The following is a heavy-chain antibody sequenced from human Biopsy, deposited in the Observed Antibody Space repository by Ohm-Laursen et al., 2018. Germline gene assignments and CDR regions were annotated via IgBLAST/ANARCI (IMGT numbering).Heavy chain of an antibody. CDR2: INQSGET. D-gene: IGHD4-17*01. V-gene: IGHV4-34*08. J-gene: IGHJ4*02. CDR1: GATFSDYY. CDR3: GNEVYGRDY. Sequence: GTLSLTCTVSGATFSDYYWSWIRQPPGKGLEWIGQINQSGETKYNPSLQSRVAISAEASKNQFSLKLRSLTAADTAIYYCGNEVYGRDYWGQGARVTVSS.